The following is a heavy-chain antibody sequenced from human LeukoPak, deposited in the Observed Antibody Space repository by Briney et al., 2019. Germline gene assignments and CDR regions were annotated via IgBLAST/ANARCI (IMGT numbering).Heavy chain of an antibody. Sequence: TGRSLRLSCAASGFTFSSYSMNWVRQAPGKGLEWVSFISSSSSTIYYADSVKGRFTISRDNAKNSLYLQMNSLRDEDTAVYYCARGISSTSSIFMDVWGQGTTVTVSS. CDR2: ISSSSSTI. J-gene: IGHJ6*02. CDR3: ARGISSTSSIFMDV. CDR1: GFTFSSYS. D-gene: IGHD2-2*01. V-gene: IGHV3-48*02.